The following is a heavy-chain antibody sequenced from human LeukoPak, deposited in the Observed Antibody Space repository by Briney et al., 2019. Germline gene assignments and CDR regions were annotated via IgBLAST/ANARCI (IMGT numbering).Heavy chain of an antibody. J-gene: IGHJ3*02. V-gene: IGHV3-30-3*01. CDR2: ISYDGSNK. CDR1: GFTFSTYV. Sequence: GRSLRLSCAASGFTFSTYVMRWVRQAPGKGLEWVAVISYDGSNKYYADSVKGRFTISRDNSKNTVYLQMNSLRPEDTAVYYCARELMGGAFDIWGQGTMVTVAS. CDR3: ARELMGGAFDI. D-gene: IGHD3-16*01.